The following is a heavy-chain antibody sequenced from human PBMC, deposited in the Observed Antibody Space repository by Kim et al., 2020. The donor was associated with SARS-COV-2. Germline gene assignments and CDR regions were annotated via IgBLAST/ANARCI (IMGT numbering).Heavy chain of an antibody. J-gene: IGHJ4*02. CDR3: AKDDYGSIDY. V-gene: IGHV3-30*04. D-gene: IGHD3-10*01. Sequence: GGSLRLSCAVSGFSFATYALHWVRQAPGKGLESVALMSFDGRNLYYADSVKGRFTISRDNSKNTLYLQMNSLRPEDTAMYYCAKDDYGSIDYWCQGTLVTVSP. CDR1: GFSFATYA. CDR2: MSFDGRNL.